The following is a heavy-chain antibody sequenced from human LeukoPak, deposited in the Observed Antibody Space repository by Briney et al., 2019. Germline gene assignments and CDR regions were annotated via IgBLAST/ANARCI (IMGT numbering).Heavy chain of an antibody. Sequence: PGGSLGLSCAASGFAFSSTNAMGWVRQAPGKGLEWVSTFSNTADTAFYADSVKGRFTISRDDSKDTLYLQMSGLRAEDTAVYYCARDPVTGFFDYWGQGTLVTVSS. V-gene: IGHV3-23*01. D-gene: IGHD1-20*01. CDR1: GFAFSSTNA. CDR3: ARDPVTGFFDY. CDR2: FSNTADTA. J-gene: IGHJ4*02.